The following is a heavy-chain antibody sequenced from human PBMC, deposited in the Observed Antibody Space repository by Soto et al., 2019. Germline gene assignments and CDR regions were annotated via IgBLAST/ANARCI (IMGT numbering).Heavy chain of an antibody. V-gene: IGHV3-23*01. D-gene: IGHD6-25*01. J-gene: IGHJ4*02. CDR2: ISGSGGST. Sequence: GGSLRLSCAASGFTFSSYAMSWVRQAPGKGLEWVSAISGSGGSTYYAESVKGRFTNSRDNSKNTLYLQMNSLRAEDTAVYYCAYSSAPFDYWGQGTLVTVSS. CDR3: AYSSAPFDY. CDR1: GFTFSSYA.